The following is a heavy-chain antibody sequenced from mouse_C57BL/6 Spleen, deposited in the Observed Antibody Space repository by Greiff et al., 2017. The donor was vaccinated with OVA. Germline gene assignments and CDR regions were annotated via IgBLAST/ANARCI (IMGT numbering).Heavy chain of an antibody. CDR1: GYTFTSYW. J-gene: IGHJ4*01. Sequence: EVKLQESGTVLARPGASVKMSCKTSGYTFTSYWMHWVKQRPGQGLEWIGAIYPGNSDTSYNQKFKGKAKLTAVTSASTAYMELSSLTNEDSAVYYCTRSHYYGSSYYAMDYWGQGTSVTVSS. V-gene: IGHV1-5*01. D-gene: IGHD1-1*01. CDR2: IYPGNSDT. CDR3: TRSHYYGSSYYAMDY.